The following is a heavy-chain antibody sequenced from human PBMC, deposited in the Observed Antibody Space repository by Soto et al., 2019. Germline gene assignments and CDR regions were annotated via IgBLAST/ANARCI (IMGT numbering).Heavy chain of an antibody. CDR3: AKGSCSSTTCFHTAYYYYYGMDV. D-gene: IGHD2-2*01. Sequence: GVSLRLSCAASGFTFSSYAMSWVRQAPGKGLEWVSAISGSGGSTYYADSVKGRFTISRDNSKNTLYLQMNSLRAEDTAVYYCAKGSCSSTTCFHTAYYYYYGMDVWGRGTTVNVSS. J-gene: IGHJ6*02. CDR2: ISGSGGST. V-gene: IGHV3-23*01. CDR1: GFTFSSYA.